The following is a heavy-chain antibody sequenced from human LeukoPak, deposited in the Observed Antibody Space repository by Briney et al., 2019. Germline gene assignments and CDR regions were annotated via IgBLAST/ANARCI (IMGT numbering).Heavy chain of an antibody. CDR3: ARDREVGAPQNDAFDI. CDR2: ISAYNGNT. D-gene: IGHD1-26*01. J-gene: IGHJ3*02. V-gene: IGHV1-18*01. Sequence: ASVKVSCKASGYTFTSYGISWVRQAPGQGLEWMGWISAYNGNTNYAQKLQGRVTMTTDTSTSTAYMELGSLRSDDTAVYYCARDREVGAPQNDAFDIWGQGTMATVSS. CDR1: GYTFTSYG.